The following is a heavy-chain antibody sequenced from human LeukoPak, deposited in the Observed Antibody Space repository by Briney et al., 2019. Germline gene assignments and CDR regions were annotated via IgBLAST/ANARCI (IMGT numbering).Heavy chain of an antibody. CDR1: GYSVISGYY. CDR3: ARVGAARPSYYFDY. Sequence: PSETLSLTCAVSGYSVISGYYWGWIRQPPGKGLEWIGSVYYSESTFYNPSFKSRVTILVDTSKHQFSLKLSSVTAADTAVYYCARVGAARPSYYFDYWGQGTLVTVSS. CDR2: VYYSEST. D-gene: IGHD6-6*01. V-gene: IGHV4-38-2*01. J-gene: IGHJ4*02.